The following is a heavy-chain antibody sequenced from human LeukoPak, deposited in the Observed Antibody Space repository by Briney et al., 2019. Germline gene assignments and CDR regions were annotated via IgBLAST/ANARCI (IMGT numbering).Heavy chain of an antibody. CDR2: IIPILGIA. CDR3: ARDVEQLAAFDY. V-gene: IGHV1-69*04. J-gene: IGHJ4*02. D-gene: IGHD6-6*01. CDR1: GGTFSSYA. Sequence: SVKVSCKASGGTFSSYAISWVRQAPGQGLEWMVRIIPILGIANYAQKFQGRVTITADKSTSTAYMELSSLRSEDTAVYYCARDVEQLAAFDYWGQGTLVTVSS.